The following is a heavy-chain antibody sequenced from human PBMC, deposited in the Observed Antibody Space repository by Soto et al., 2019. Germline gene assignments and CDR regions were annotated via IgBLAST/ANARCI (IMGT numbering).Heavy chain of an antibody. Sequence: ASVKVSCKVSGYTLTELSIHWVRQAPGKGLEWMGGFDPEDGETIYAQKFQGRVTMTEDTSTDTAYMELSSLRSEDTAVYYCATRPLYSSSSKGSLWGQGTLVTVSS. CDR1: GYTLTELS. CDR3: ATRPLYSSSSKGSL. D-gene: IGHD6-6*01. V-gene: IGHV1-24*01. J-gene: IGHJ4*02. CDR2: FDPEDGET.